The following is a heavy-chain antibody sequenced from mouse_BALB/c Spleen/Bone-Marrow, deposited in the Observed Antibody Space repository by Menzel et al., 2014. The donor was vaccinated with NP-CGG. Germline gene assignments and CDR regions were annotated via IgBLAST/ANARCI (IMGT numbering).Heavy chain of an antibody. Sequence: VKLMESGAELVMPGASVKMSCKASGYTFTDYWMHWVKQRPGQGLEWIGAIDTSDSYTSYNQKFKDKATLTADKSSSTAYMQLSSLTSEDSAVYYCARILRWSLDYWGQGTTLTVSS. CDR3: ARILRWSLDY. CDR1: GYTFTDYW. J-gene: IGHJ2*01. CDR2: IDTSDSYT. V-gene: IGHV1-69*01. D-gene: IGHD6-2*01.